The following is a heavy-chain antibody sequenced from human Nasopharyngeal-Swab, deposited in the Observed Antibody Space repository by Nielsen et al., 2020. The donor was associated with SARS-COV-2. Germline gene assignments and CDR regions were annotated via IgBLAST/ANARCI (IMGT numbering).Heavy chain of an antibody. Sequence: WIRQPPGKGLEWIGYIYYSGSTNYNPSLKSRVTISVDTSKNRFSLKLSSVTAADTAVYYCARVGTYYYDSSGHLNYYYYYYMDVWGKGTTVTVSS. J-gene: IGHJ6*03. CDR3: ARVGTYYYDSSGHLNYYYYYYMDV. D-gene: IGHD3-22*01. CDR2: IYYSGST. V-gene: IGHV4-59*01.